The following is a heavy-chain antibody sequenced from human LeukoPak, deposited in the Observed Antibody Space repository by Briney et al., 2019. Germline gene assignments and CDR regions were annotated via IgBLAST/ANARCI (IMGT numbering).Heavy chain of an antibody. J-gene: IGHJ4*02. D-gene: IGHD3-10*01. V-gene: IGHV3-74*01. CDR3: ARQRGETLVYFDY. Sequence: PGGSLRLSCAASGYTFSSYWMHWVRQAPGKGLVWVSRINSDGSSTSYADSVKGRFTISRDNAKNTLYLQMNSLRAEDTAVYYCARQRGETLVYFDYWGQGTLVTVSS. CDR2: INSDGSST. CDR1: GYTFSSYW.